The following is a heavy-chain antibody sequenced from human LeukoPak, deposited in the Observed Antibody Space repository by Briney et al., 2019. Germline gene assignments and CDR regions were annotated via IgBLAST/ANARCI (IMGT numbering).Heavy chain of an antibody. V-gene: IGHV4-61*01. D-gene: IGHD3-22*01. CDR1: GGPVSSGTYY. CDR3: ATSYYYDSSGYYYGFDY. Sequence: SQTLSLTCTVSGGPVSSGTYYWSWIRQPPGKGLEWIGYIYYSGSTNYNPSLKSRVTISVDTSKNQFSLKLSSVTAADTAVYYCATSYYYDSSGYYYGFDYWGQGTLVTVSS. J-gene: IGHJ4*02. CDR2: IYYSGST.